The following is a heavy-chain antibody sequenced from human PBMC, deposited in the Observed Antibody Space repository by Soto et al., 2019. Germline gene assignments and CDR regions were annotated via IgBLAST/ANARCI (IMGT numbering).Heavy chain of an antibody. CDR1: CDSISSYY. CDR3: ARIIYSSSWFQGFDP. Sequence: SETLSLTCTVSCDSISSYYWSWIRQPPGKGLEWIGYIYYSGSTNYNPSLKSRVTISVDTSKNQFSLKLSSVTAADTAVYYCARIIYSSSWFQGFDPWGQGTLVTVS. D-gene: IGHD6-13*01. CDR2: IYYSGST. J-gene: IGHJ5*02. V-gene: IGHV4-59*01.